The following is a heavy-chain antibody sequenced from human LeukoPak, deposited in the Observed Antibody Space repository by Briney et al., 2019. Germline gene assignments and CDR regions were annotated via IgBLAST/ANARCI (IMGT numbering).Heavy chain of an antibody. CDR3: ARDQPLRSSDWFDP. CDR1: GGSISSYY. D-gene: IGHD3-3*01. Sequence: SETLSLTCTVSGGSISSYYWSWIRQPAGKGLEWIGRIYTSGSTNYNPSLKSRVTMSVDTSKNQFSLKLSSVTAADTAVYYCARDQPLRSSDWFDPWGQGTLVTVSS. V-gene: IGHV4-4*07. CDR2: IYTSGST. J-gene: IGHJ5*02.